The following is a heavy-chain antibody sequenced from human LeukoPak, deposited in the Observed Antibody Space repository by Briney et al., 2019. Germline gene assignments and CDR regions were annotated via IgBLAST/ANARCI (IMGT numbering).Heavy chain of an antibody. D-gene: IGHD4-17*01. J-gene: IGHJ1*01. CDR1: GFTFSNYW. V-gene: IGHV3-74*01. CDR2: INSDGSST. Sequence: GGSLRLSCAASGFTFSNYWMHWVRQAPGKGLVWVSRINSDGSSTTSADSVKGRFTISRDNAKNTLYLQMNSLRAEDTAAYYCAKGGATVIDHWGQGTLVTVSS. CDR3: AKGGATVIDH.